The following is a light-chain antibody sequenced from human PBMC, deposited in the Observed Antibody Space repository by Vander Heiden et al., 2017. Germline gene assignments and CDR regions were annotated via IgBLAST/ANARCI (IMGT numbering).Light chain of an antibody. CDR3: AAWDDSMNGYV. J-gene: IGLJ1*01. V-gene: IGLV1-44*01. CDR2: SDN. CDR1: SSNIGRNT. Sequence: QSVLTQPPSASGPPWQRVTISCSGSSSNIGRNTENWYQQLPGTAPKLLIYSDNQRPSGVPDRFSGSKSGTSASLAISGLQAEDEADYYCAAWDDSMNGYVFGTGTEVTVL.